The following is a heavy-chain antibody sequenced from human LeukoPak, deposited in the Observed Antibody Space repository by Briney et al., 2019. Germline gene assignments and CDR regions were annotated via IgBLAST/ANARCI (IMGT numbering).Heavy chain of an antibody. J-gene: IGHJ4*02. CDR1: GFTFSSYS. V-gene: IGHV3-48*02. CDR2: ISSSSTI. D-gene: IGHD1-26*01. Sequence: GGSLRLSCAASGFTFSSYSMNWVRQAPGKGLEWVSYISSSSTIYYADSVKGRFTISRDNAKNSLYLQMNSLRDEDTAVYYCASSGSYRFDYWGQGTLVTVSS. CDR3: ASSGSYRFDY.